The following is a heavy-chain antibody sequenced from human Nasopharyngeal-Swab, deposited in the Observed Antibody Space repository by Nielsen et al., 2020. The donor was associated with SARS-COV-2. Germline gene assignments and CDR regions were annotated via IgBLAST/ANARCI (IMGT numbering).Heavy chain of an antibody. CDR2: FDPEDGER. CDR3: ATQKLWPSGFDI. D-gene: IGHD3-10*01. V-gene: IGHV1-24*01. J-gene: IGHJ3*02. Sequence: ASVKVSCKVSGYTLTESSMHWVRQAPGKGLEWMGGFDPEDGERFSAQRFQGRVTMTEDTSTDTAYMELSSLRSEDTAVYYCATQKLWPSGFDIWGQGTMVTVSS. CDR1: GYTLTESS.